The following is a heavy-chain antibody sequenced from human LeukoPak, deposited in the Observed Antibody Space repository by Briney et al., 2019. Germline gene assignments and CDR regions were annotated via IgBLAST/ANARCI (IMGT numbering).Heavy chain of an antibody. CDR1: GFTLSDYW. D-gene: IGHD6-13*01. CDR3: ARGRRPWAAALDY. V-gene: IGHV3-7*01. J-gene: IGHJ4*02. Sequence: GGSLRLSCAVSGFTLSDYWMGWVRQAPGKGLEWVANINQDGSEKNYVDSVKGRFTFSRDNAKSSLYLQMNSLRAEDTAVHYCARGRRPWAAALDYLGQGTPVTVSS. CDR2: INQDGSEK.